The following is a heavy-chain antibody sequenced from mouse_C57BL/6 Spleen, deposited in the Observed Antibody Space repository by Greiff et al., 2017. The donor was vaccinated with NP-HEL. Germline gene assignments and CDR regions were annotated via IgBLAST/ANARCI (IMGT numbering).Heavy chain of an antibody. CDR1: GFTFSDYY. D-gene: IGHD3-1*01. Sequence: EVQRVESEGGLVQPGSSMKLSCTASGFTFSDYYMAWVRQVPEKGLEWVANINYDGSSTYYLDSLKSRFIISRDNAKNILYLQMSSLKSEDTATYYCAREGHLEYFDVWGTGTTVTVSS. CDR3: AREGHLEYFDV. V-gene: IGHV5-16*01. J-gene: IGHJ1*03. CDR2: INYDGSST.